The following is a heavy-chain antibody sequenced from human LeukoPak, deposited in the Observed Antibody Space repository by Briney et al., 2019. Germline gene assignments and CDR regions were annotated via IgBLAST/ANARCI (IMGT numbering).Heavy chain of an antibody. Sequence: GGSLRLSCAASGFTFSSYSMNWVRQAPGKGLEWVSFISSSGSYIYYADSVKGRFTISRDNAKNSLYLQMNSLRAEDTAVYYCARVYGSGYDSDYWGQGTLVTVSS. CDR3: ARVYGSGYDSDY. CDR2: ISSSGSYI. CDR1: GFTFSSYS. V-gene: IGHV3-21*01. J-gene: IGHJ4*02. D-gene: IGHD3-22*01.